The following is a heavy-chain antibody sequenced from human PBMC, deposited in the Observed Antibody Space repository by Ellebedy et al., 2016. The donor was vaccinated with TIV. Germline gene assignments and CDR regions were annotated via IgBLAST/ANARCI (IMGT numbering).Heavy chain of an antibody. D-gene: IGHD6-19*01. CDR3: ARAPPGSGPDY. V-gene: IGHV3-30-3*01. Sequence: GGSLRLXXAVSGFTFLTYAMHWVRQAPGKGLEWVASISYDGSNTYYADSVKGLFTISKDNSKNTLYLQMDSLRAEDTAVYYCARAPPGSGPDYWGQGTLVTVSS. CDR2: ISYDGSNT. CDR1: GFTFLTYA. J-gene: IGHJ4*02.